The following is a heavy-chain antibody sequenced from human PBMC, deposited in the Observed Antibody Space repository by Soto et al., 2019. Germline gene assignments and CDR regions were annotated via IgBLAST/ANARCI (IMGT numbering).Heavy chain of an antibody. CDR1: VFTFSSYD. J-gene: IGHJ6*03. D-gene: IGHD3-16*01. Sequence: EVQLVESGGGLVQPGGALRLSCAASVFTFSSYDMHWVRQATGKGLEWVAGIGSGGDTYYPGSLKGRFTISRENAKNSLYLQMNSLRAGDTAVYYCARVRGGYYYYYMDVWGKGTTVTVSS. V-gene: IGHV3-13*01. CDR3: ARVRGGYYYYYMDV. CDR2: IGSGGDT.